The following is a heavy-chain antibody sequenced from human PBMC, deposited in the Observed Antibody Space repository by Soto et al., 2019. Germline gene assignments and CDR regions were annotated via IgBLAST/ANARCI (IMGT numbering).Heavy chain of an antibody. CDR3: ARDNLLTIFGVVTSYYYGMDV. CDR1: GFTFLSYA. J-gene: IGHJ6*02. D-gene: IGHD3-3*01. CDR2: ISYDGSNK. V-gene: IGHV3-30-3*01. Sequence: GGFRRLSCVVSGFTFLSYAMRWVRQAPGKELEWVAVISYDGSNKYYADSVKGRFTISRDNSKNTLYLQMNSLRAEDTAVYYCARDNLLTIFGVVTSYYYGMDVWGQGTTVTVSS.